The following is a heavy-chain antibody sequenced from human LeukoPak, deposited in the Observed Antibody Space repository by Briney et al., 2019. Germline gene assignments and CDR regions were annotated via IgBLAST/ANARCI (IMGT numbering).Heavy chain of an antibody. CDR3: AGPSVPIYDAFDI. D-gene: IGHD3-10*01. J-gene: IGHJ3*02. V-gene: IGHV3-53*01. CDR1: GFTVSSNY. Sequence: GGSLRLSCAASGFTVSSNYMSWVRQAPGKGLEWVSVIYSGGSTYYADSVKGRFTVSRDNAKNSLYLQMNSLRAEDTAVYYCAGPSVPIYDAFDIWGQGTTVTVSS. CDR2: IYSGGST.